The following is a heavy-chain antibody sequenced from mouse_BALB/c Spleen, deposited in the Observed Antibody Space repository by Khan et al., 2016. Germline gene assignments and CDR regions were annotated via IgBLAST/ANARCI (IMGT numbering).Heavy chain of an antibody. V-gene: IGHV3-2*02. D-gene: IGHD1-2*01. J-gene: IGHJ1*01. CDR2: ISYTGST. Sequence: EVQLQESGPGLVKPSQSLSLTCTVTGYSITSDYAWNWIRQFPGNKLEWMGYISYTGSTRYNPSLKSRISFTRDTSKNQFFLQLNSVTTEDTVTYYCARSPTATRYFDVWGAATTVTVSS. CDR3: ARSPTATRYFDV. CDR1: GYSITSDYA.